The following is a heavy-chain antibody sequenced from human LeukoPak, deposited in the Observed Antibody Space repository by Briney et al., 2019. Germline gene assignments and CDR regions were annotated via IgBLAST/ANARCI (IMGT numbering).Heavy chain of an antibody. V-gene: IGHV3-21*01. CDR1: GFTFSSYS. D-gene: IGHD5-18*01. Sequence: GGSLRLSCAASGFTFSSYSMNWVRQAPGKGLEWVSSISSSSSYIYYADSVKGRFTISRDNAKNSLYLQMNSLRAEDTAVYYCARGVDTAMVRYWFDPSGQGTLVTVSS. CDR3: ARGVDTAMVRYWFDP. CDR2: ISSSSSYI. J-gene: IGHJ5*02.